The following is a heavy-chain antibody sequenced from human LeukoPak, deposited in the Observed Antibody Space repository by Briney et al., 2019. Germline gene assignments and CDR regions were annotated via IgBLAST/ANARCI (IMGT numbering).Heavy chain of an antibody. CDR1: GGSISSYY. J-gene: IGHJ5*02. Sequence: PSETLSLTCTVSGGSISSYYWSWIRQPPGTGLEWMGYIYYSGSTNYNPSLKSRVTISVDTSKNQFSLKLSSVTAADTAVYYCARDRMGYDSSGYYWSGWFDPWGQGTLVTVSS. D-gene: IGHD3-22*01. CDR2: IYYSGST. CDR3: ARDRMGYDSSGYYWSGWFDP. V-gene: IGHV4-59*01.